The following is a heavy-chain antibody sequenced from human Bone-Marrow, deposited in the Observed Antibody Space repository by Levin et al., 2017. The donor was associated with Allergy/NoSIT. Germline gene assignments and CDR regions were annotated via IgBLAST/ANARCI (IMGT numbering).Heavy chain of an antibody. D-gene: IGHD3-16*01. CDR2: INTDGTIT. V-gene: IGHV3-74*01. CDR1: GFTFNNYW. CDR3: TRDLGGEVGY. J-gene: IGHJ4*02. Sequence: PAGGSLRLSCAASGFTFNNYWMHWVRQVPGKGLVWVSRINTDGTITNYADSVKGRFTISRDNAKNTLYLQMNSLRAEDTAVYYCTRDLGGEVGYWGRGTLVTVSS.